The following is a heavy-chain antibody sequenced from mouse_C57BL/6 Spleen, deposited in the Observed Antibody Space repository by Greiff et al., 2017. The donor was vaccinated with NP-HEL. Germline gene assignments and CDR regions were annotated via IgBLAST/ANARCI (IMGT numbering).Heavy chain of an antibody. Sequence: EVQLQQSGPVLVKPGASVKMSCKASGYTFTDYYMNWVKQSHGKSLEWIGVINPYNGGTSYNQKFKGKATLTVDKSSSTAYMELNSLTSEDSTVYYCARYDYDVGDAMDYWGQGTSVTVSS. J-gene: IGHJ4*01. V-gene: IGHV1-19*01. D-gene: IGHD2-4*01. CDR1: GYTFTDYY. CDR3: ARYDYDVGDAMDY. CDR2: INPYNGGT.